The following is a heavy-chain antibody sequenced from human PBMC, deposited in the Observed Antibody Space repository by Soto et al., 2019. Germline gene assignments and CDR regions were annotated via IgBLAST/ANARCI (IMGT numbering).Heavy chain of an antibody. CDR2: ISGKNGNT. Sequence: QGQLVQSGVEVKKPGASVKVSCKASGYTFISHGISWVRQAPGQVLEWMGWISGKNGNTNYAQKLQGRVTLTTDTSTSTAYMSLRSLRADDTAVYYCARVSSSIVVVPDYGMDVWGQGTTVTVSS. D-gene: IGHD2-15*01. CDR1: GYTFISHG. V-gene: IGHV1-18*04. CDR3: ARVSSSIVVVPDYGMDV. J-gene: IGHJ6*02.